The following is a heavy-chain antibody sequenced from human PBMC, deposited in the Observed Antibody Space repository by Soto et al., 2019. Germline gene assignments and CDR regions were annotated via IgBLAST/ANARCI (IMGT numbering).Heavy chain of an antibody. CDR3: AGDGVGKNNH. CDR2: MNGDGSSS. CDR1: GFTFSTYW. V-gene: IGHV3-74*01. J-gene: IGHJ5*02. D-gene: IGHD3-10*01. Sequence: GGSLRLSCAASGFTFSTYWMHWVRQVPGKGLGWVSRMNGDGSSSSYADSVKGRFTTSRANAKNMLHLQMNSLGDEDTAVYYCAGDGVGKNNHWGQGTLVTVSS.